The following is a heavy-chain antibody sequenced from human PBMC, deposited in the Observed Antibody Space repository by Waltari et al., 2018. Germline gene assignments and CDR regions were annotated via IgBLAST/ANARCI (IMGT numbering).Heavy chain of an antibody. CDR3: HLLGRNIVLAGASPSYYSYMDV. CDR2: FDRGDGQT. V-gene: IGHV1-24*01. Sequence: QVQVVQSGAEAMKPGASVKVSCKVSRYTLSGFPIPWLRPPLGKGLEWIGRFDRGDGQTTSARKFLGRITMTEDTSTDTAYMELSSLRSEDTGVYYCHLLGRNIVLAGASPSYYSYMDVWGRGTSVTVSS. CDR1: RYTLSGFP. J-gene: IGHJ6*03. D-gene: IGHD2-15*01.